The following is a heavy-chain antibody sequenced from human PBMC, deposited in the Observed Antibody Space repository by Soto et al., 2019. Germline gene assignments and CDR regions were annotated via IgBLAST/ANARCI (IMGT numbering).Heavy chain of an antibody. Sequence: QVQLVESGGGVVQPGRSLRLSCAASGFTFSSYGMHWVRQAPGKGLEWVAVISYDGSNQYYADSAKGRFTISRDNSKHTLDLQMNSLRAEETAVYYCAKDLEMATILGIPALWGQGTLVTVAS. J-gene: IGHJ4*02. CDR3: AKDLEMATILGIPAL. CDR2: ISYDGSNQ. CDR1: GFTFSSYG. V-gene: IGHV3-30*18. D-gene: IGHD5-12*01.